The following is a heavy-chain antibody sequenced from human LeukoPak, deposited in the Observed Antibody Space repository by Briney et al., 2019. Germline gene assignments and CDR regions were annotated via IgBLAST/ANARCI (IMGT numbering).Heavy chain of an antibody. D-gene: IGHD3-3*01. CDR3: ASLTYYDFWSGYYTWNYFDY. Sequence: SVKVSCKASGGTFTSYAISWVRQAPGQGLEWMGRIIPIFGTANYAQKFQGRVTITADESTSTAYMELSSLRSEDTAVYYCASLTYYDFWSGYYTWNYFDYWGQGTLVTVSS. J-gene: IGHJ4*02. CDR1: GGTFTSYA. CDR2: IIPIFGTA. V-gene: IGHV1-69*15.